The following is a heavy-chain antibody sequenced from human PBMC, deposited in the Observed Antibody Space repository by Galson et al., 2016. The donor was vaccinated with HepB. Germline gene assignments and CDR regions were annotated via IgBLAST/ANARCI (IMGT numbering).Heavy chain of an antibody. Sequence: SLRLSCAASGFTFSTYSMNWVRKAPGKGLEWVSFISITSGYKYYADSLKGRVTISRDNAKNSLYLQMNSLRAEDTAVYYCASPPEGDRRYFDFWGRGTLVTVSA. D-gene: IGHD3-16*01. CDR1: GFTFSTYS. CDR2: ISITSGYK. CDR3: ASPPEGDRRYFDF. V-gene: IGHV3-21*01. J-gene: IGHJ2*01.